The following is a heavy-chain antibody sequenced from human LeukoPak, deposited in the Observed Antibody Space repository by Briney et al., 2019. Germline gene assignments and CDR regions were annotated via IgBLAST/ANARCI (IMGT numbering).Heavy chain of an antibody. D-gene: IGHD6-6*01. V-gene: IGHV1-69*05. CDR3: ARGGYSSSSYYFDY. Sequence: SVKVSCKASGCTFSSYAMSWVRQAPGQGLEWMGGIIPFFGPANYGQKFQGRVTITTVESTGTAYMELSSLSAEDRAVYYWARGGYSSSSYYFDYWGQGTMVTVSS. J-gene: IGHJ4*02. CDR2: IIPFFGPA. CDR1: GCTFSSYA.